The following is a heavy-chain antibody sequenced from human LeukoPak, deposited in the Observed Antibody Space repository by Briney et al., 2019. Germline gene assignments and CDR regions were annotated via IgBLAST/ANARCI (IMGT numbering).Heavy chain of an antibody. D-gene: IGHD1-26*01. CDR1: GYTFTSYY. Sequence: ASVKVSCKASGYTFTSYYMHWVRQAPGQGLEWMGWINPNSGGTNYAQKFQGRVTMTRDTSISTAYMELSRLRSDDTAVYYCARGRLGATIRYDYWGQGTLVTVSS. V-gene: IGHV1-2*02. CDR2: INPNSGGT. CDR3: ARGRLGATIRYDY. J-gene: IGHJ4*02.